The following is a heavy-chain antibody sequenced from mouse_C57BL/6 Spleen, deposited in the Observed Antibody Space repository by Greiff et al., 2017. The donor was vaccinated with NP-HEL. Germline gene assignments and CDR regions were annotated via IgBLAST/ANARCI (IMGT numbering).Heavy chain of an antibody. CDR2: INPNNGGT. J-gene: IGHJ1*03. D-gene: IGHD2-4*01. Sequence: VQLKESGPELVKPGASVKMSCKASGYTFTDYNMHWVKQSHGKSLEWIGYINPNNGGTSYNQKFKGKATLTVNKSSSTAYMELRSLTSEDSAVYYCARDYDDEHFDVWGTGTTVTVSS. V-gene: IGHV1-22*01. CDR3: ARDYDDEHFDV. CDR1: GYTFTDYN.